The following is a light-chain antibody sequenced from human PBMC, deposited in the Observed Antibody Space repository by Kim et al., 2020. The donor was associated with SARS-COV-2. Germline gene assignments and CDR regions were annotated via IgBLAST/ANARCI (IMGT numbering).Light chain of an antibody. CDR1: RGHSSYA. Sequence: QSVLTQSPSASASLGASVKLTCTLSRGHSSYAIAWHQQQPEKGPRYLMKLNSDGSHSKGDGIPDRFSGSSSGAERYLTISSLQSEDEADYYCQTWGTGTPVVFGGGTQLTVL. CDR2: LNSDGSH. J-gene: IGLJ2*01. V-gene: IGLV4-69*01. CDR3: QTWGTGTPVV.